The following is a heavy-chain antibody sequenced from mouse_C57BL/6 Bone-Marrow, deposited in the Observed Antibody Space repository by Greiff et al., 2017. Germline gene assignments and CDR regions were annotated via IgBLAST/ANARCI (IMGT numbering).Heavy chain of an antibody. D-gene: IGHD2-3*01. V-gene: IGHV14-4*01. Sequence: VQLQQSGAELVRPGASVKLSCTASGFNIKDDYIHWVKQRPEQGLEWIGWIDPDIGDTEYASKFQGKATITSDTSSNTAYLQLSSLASEDTAVYCCSSFDGNYFDFWGQGTPLTVAS. CDR2: IDPDIGDT. CDR3: SSFDGNYFDF. CDR1: GFNIKDDY. J-gene: IGHJ2*01.